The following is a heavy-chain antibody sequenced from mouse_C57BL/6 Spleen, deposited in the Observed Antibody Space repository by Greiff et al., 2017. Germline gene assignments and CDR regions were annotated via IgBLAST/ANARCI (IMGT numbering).Heavy chain of an antibody. CDR1: GFTFSDYG. Sequence: DVMLVESGGGLVKPGGSLKLSCAASGFTFSDYGMHWVRQAPEKGLEWVAYISSGSSTIYYADTVKGRFTISRDNAKNTLFLQMTSLRSEDTAMYYCARRDGYYGTLAMDYWGQGTSVTVSS. V-gene: IGHV5-17*01. J-gene: IGHJ4*01. D-gene: IGHD2-3*01. CDR2: ISSGSSTI. CDR3: ARRDGYYGTLAMDY.